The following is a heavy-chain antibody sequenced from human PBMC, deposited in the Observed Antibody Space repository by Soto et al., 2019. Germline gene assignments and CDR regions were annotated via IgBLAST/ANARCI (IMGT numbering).Heavy chain of an antibody. D-gene: IGHD4-17*01. CDR1: GGSISRGGYY. Sequence: QVQLQESGPGLVKSSQTLSLTCTVSGGSISRGGYYWTWIRQFPGKGLEWLAHIYYSGNTYYNPSLKSRLSISQDTSTNQFSLSLTSVTVADTAVYFCARGAADYGNAFDIWGRGTLVTVSS. CDR2: IYYSGNT. V-gene: IGHV4-31*03. CDR3: ARGAADYGNAFDI. J-gene: IGHJ3*02.